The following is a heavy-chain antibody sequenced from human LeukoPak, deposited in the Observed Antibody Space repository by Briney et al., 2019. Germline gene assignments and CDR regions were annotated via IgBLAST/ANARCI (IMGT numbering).Heavy chain of an antibody. Sequence: PSETLSLTCTVSGGSISSSSYYWGWIRQPPGKGLEWIGSIYYSGSTYYNPSLKSRVTISVDTSKNQFSLKLSSVTAADTAVYYCARDRGCGGDCYYAFDIWGQGTMVTVSS. CDR2: IYYSGST. D-gene: IGHD2-21*02. CDR1: GGSISSSSYY. V-gene: IGHV4-39*07. J-gene: IGHJ3*02. CDR3: ARDRGCGGDCYYAFDI.